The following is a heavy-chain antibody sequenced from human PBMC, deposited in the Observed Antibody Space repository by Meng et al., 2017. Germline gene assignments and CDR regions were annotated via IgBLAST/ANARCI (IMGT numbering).Heavy chain of an antibody. V-gene: IGHV4-4*02. J-gene: IGHJ4*02. CDR3: ARFLYYYDSSGYAED. D-gene: IGHD3-22*01. Sequence: GDLQGAGPGLVKPSVTLSLACAVSGCSISSSNWWSWVRQPPGKGLEWIGEIYHSGSTNYNPSLKSRVTISVDKSKNQFSLKLSSVTAADTAVYYCARFLYYYDSSGYAEDWGQGTLVTVSS. CDR1: GCSISSSNW. CDR2: IYHSGST.